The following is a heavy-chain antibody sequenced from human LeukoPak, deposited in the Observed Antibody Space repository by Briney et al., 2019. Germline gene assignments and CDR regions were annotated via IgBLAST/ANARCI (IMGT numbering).Heavy chain of an antibody. CDR1: GFTFSSYA. Sequence: SLRLSCAASGFTFSSYAMHWVRQDPGKGLEWVAVISYDGSNKYYADSVKGRFTISTDNSKNTLYLQMNSLRAENTAVYYCAREGIAVAFDYWGQGTLVTVSS. D-gene: IGHD6-19*01. CDR3: AREGIAVAFDY. V-gene: IGHV3-30*04. J-gene: IGHJ4*02. CDR2: ISYDGSNK.